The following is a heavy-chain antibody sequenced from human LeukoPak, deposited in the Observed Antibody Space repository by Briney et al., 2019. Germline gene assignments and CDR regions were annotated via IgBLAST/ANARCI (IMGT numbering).Heavy chain of an antibody. Sequence: PGGSLRLSCAASGFTFSSYWMSWVRQAPGKGLEWVANINQDGSEKYYVDSLKGRFTISRDNARDSLYLQMHSLRAEDTAVYYCARSIYYSYYYLDVWGKGTTVTVSS. V-gene: IGHV3-7*01. CDR1: GFTFSSYW. CDR3: ARSIYYSYYYLDV. J-gene: IGHJ6*03. D-gene: IGHD2-2*01. CDR2: INQDGSEK.